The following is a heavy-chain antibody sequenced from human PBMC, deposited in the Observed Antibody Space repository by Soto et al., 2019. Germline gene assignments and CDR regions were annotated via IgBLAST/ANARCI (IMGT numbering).Heavy chain of an antibody. CDR1: GYSFTSQY. Sequence: QVQLVQSGAEVKKPGASVKISCEASGYSFTSQYVHWVRQAPGQGLEWMGIINPNGGSTTYAQNFQGTVTMTRDTSTSTVYMGRRTLTSEATAVFFFAKEKWLHPGGGGTEPLDIWGQGTMVTVAS. V-gene: IGHV1-46*03. CDR2: INPNGGST. CDR3: AKEKWLHPGGGGTEPLDI. D-gene: IGHD5-12*01. J-gene: IGHJ3*02.